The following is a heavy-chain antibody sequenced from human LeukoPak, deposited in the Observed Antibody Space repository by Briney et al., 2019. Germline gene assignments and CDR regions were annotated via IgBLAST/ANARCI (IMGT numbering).Heavy chain of an antibody. CDR3: ESMGQGAYYYYYGMDL. Sequence: SEPLSLTCTVSGGSISSYYWSWIRQTPGKGLEWIGDIYYSGSTNYNPSLKSRVTISVDTSKNQFSLKLSSVTAADTAVYYCESMGQGAYYYYYGMDLWGQGTTVTVSS. V-gene: IGHV4-59*01. CDR2: IYYSGST. J-gene: IGHJ6*02. D-gene: IGHD1-26*01. CDR1: GGSISSYY.